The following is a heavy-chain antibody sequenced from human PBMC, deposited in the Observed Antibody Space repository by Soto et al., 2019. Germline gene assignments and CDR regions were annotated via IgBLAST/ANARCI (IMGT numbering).Heavy chain of an antibody. CDR3: TRVPISQVLFDY. CDR1: GFTFGDYA. V-gene: IGHV3-49*04. D-gene: IGHD2-21*01. CDR2: IRSKAQGGTA. J-gene: IGHJ4*02. Sequence: PGGSLRLSCTASGFTFGDYAMSWVRQAPGKGLEWVGFIRSKAQGGTAQYAASVKGRFIILRDDSKSIAYLQMNSLKTEDAAVYYCTRVPISQVLFDYWGQGTLVTVSS.